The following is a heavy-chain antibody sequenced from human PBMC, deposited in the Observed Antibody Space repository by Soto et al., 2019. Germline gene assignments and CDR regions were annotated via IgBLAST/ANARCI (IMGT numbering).Heavy chain of an antibody. D-gene: IGHD2-15*01. CDR1: GGSISSYY. J-gene: IGHJ6*03. CDR3: ARDAGYCSGGSCYDYYYYMDV. CDR2: IYYSGST. Sequence: SETLSLTCTVSGGSISSYYWSWIRQPPGKGLEWIGYIYYSGSTNYNPSLKSRVTISVDTSKNQFSLKLSSVTAADTAVYYCARDAGYCSGGSCYDYYYYMDVWGKGTTVTVSS. V-gene: IGHV4-59*01.